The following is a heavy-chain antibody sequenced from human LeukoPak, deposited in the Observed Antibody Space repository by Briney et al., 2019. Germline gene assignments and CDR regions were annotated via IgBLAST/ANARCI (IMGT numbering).Heavy chain of an antibody. CDR1: GFTFSSYA. Sequence: GGSLRLSCAASGFTFSSYAMHWVRQAPGKGLEWVAVISYDGSNKYYADSVKGRFTISRDNSKNTLYLQMNSLRAEDTAVYYCARDPPSSSSWYGSFDYWGQGTLVTVSS. J-gene: IGHJ4*02. CDR3: ARDPPSSSSWYGSFDY. D-gene: IGHD6-13*01. CDR2: ISYDGSNK. V-gene: IGHV3-30-3*01.